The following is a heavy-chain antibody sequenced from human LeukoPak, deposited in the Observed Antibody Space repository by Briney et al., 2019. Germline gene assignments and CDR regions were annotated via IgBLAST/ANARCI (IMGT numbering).Heavy chain of an antibody. V-gene: IGHV5-51*01. J-gene: IGHJ4*02. D-gene: IGHD3-3*01. CDR3: ARQDTIFGVVPYFDY. CDR1: GYSFTSYW. Sequence: GESLKISCKGSGYSFTSYWIGWVGQIPGKGLEWMGIIYPGDSDTRYSPSFQGQVTISADKSISTAYLQWSSLKASDTAMYYCARQDTIFGVVPYFDYWGQGTLVTVSS. CDR2: IYPGDSDT.